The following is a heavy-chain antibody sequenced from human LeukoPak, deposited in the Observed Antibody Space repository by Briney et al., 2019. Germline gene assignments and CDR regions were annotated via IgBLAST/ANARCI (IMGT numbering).Heavy chain of an antibody. Sequence: GGSLRLSCAASGFTFSNTWMSWVRQAPGKGLEWVGRIKSKPDGGTTDYAAPVKGRFTISRDDSKNTLYLQMNSLKTEDTAVHYCATDRADYWGQGTLVTVSS. CDR2: IKSKPDGGTT. CDR1: GFTFSNTW. J-gene: IGHJ4*02. V-gene: IGHV3-15*01. CDR3: ATDRADY.